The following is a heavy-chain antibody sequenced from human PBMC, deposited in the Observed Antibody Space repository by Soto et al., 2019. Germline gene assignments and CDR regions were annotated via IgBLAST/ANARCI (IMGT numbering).Heavy chain of an antibody. J-gene: IGHJ6*02. CDR1: GGSISSYY. Sequence: SETLSLTCTVSGGSISSYYWSWIRQPPGKGLEWIGYIYYSGSTNYNPSLKSRVTISVDTSKNQFSLKLSSVTAADTAVYYCAREGAGIAAAGTRAYYYYGMDVWGQGATVTV. D-gene: IGHD6-13*01. V-gene: IGHV4-59*01. CDR3: AREGAGIAAAGTRAYYYYGMDV. CDR2: IYYSGST.